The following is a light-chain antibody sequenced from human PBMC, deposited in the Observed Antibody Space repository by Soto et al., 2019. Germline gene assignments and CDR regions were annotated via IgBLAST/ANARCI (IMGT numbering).Light chain of an antibody. CDR1: QSITNR. Sequence: DIQMTQSPSTLSASVGDRVTITCRASQSITNRLAWYQQKPGKAPKVLIYDASSLESGAPSRFSGSGSGTECILTISSLQPDDLATYCCQHYGGMWAVGQGTKVEMK. J-gene: IGKJ1*01. CDR3: QHYGGMWA. CDR2: DAS. V-gene: IGKV1-5*01.